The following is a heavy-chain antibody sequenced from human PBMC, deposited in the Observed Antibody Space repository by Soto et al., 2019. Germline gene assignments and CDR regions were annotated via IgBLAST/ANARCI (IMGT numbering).Heavy chain of an antibody. CDR1: GFTFSHYS. J-gene: IGHJ6*02. D-gene: IGHD3-16*02. CDR3: ARERGSSGLDV. V-gene: IGHV3-21*01. CDR2: ISSTSSFI. Sequence: VRLVESGGGLVKPGESLRLSCAASGFTFSHYSMNWVRQAPGKGLEWVSSISSTSSFIYNADSVRGRFTTSRDNAKDSLFLQMHSLRGDDTGVYYCARERGSSGLDVWGQGATVIVSS.